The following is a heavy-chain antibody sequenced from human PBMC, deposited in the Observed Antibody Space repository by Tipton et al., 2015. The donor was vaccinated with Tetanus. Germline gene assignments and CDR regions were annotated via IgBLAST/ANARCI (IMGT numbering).Heavy chain of an antibody. Sequence: GLVKPSETLSLTCTISGGSIGAGSIGDYYWTWIRQPPGKGLEWIGYIFYSGSTIYNPSLRSRVTISIDISKNQFSLNLRSVTAADTAVYYCARDVWKDDYTKDYYYGLDVWGQGTTVTVSS. CDR2: IFYSGST. D-gene: IGHD5-24*01. CDR3: ARDVWKDDYTKDYYYGLDV. CDR1: GGSIGAGSIGDYY. J-gene: IGHJ6*02. V-gene: IGHV4-61*08.